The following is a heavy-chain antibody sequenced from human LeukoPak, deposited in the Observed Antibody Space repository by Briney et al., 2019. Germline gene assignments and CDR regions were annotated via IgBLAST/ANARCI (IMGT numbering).Heavy chain of an antibody. CDR2: IYYSGST. D-gene: IGHD2-21*01. J-gene: IGHJ5*02. V-gene: IGHV4-59*12. Sequence: SETLSLTCTVSGGSISSYYWSWIRQPPGKGLEWIGYIYYSGSTNYNPSLKSRVTISVDTSKNQFSLRLSSVTAADTAVYYCARDDTSSLYSFDPWGRGILVTVSS. CDR1: GGSISSYY. CDR3: ARDDTSSLYSFDP.